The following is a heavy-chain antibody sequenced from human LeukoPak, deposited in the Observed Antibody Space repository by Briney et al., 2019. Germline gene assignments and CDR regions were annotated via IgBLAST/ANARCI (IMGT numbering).Heavy chain of an antibody. CDR1: GFTFTNYA. Sequence: GGSLRLSCAASGFTFTNYAMSWVRQAPGKGLEWVSAISGSGGSTYYADSVKGRFTISRDNSENTLYLQMNSLRAEDTAVYYCAKPLGPTDYWGQGTLVTVSS. V-gene: IGHV3-23*01. CDR2: ISGSGGST. J-gene: IGHJ4*02. CDR3: AKPLGPTDY.